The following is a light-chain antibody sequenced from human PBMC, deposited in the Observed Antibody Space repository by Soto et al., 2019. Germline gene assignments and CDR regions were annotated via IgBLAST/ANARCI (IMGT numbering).Light chain of an antibody. CDR2: KGT. CDR1: YSDVGAYNS. CDR3: CSSAPESTYV. Sequence: QSALAQPASVSGSPGQSITISFTGTYSDVGAYNSVSWYQQHPHKAPRLIIYKGTRRPSGISYRFSGSTSGNAASLTISALQADDEADYFCCSSAPESTYVFGTGTKATVL. V-gene: IGLV2-23*01. J-gene: IGLJ1*01.